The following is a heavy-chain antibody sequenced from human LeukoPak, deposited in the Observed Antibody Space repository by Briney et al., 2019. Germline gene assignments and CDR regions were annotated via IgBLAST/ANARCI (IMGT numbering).Heavy chain of an antibody. Sequence: GGSLRLSCAASGFTFSSYWMHWVRQAPGKGLVWVSRINSDGSSTSYADSVKGRFTISRDNAKNTLYLQMNSLRAEDAAVYYCARDHGPYYYDSSGYYYWGQGTLVTVSS. J-gene: IGHJ4*02. CDR2: INSDGSST. D-gene: IGHD3-22*01. CDR1: GFTFSSYW. CDR3: ARDHGPYYYDSSGYYY. V-gene: IGHV3-74*01.